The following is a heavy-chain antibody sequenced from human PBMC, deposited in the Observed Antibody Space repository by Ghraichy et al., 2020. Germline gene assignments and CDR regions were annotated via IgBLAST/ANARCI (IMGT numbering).Heavy chain of an antibody. Sequence: GESLNISCAASGFTFSSYGMHWVRQAPGKGLEWVAVIWYDGSNKYYADSVKGRFTISRDNSKNTLYLQMNSLRAEDTAVYYCARDRGYGGNGPYPGLMDVWGKGTTVTVSS. V-gene: IGHV3-33*01. CDR2: IWYDGSNK. D-gene: IGHD4-23*01. CDR3: ARDRGYGGNGPYPGLMDV. J-gene: IGHJ6*03. CDR1: GFTFSSYG.